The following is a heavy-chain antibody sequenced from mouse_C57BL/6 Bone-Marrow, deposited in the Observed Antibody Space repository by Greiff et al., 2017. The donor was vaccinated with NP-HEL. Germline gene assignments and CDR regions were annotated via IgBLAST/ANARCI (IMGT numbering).Heavy chain of an antibody. Sequence: VQLQQSGAELVRPGASVKLSCTASGFNIKDDYMHWVKQRPEQGLEWIGWIDPENGYTEYASKFQGKATITADTSSNTAYLQLSSLTSEDTAVYYCTTNYGSSFYAMDYWGQGTSVTVSS. CDR2: IDPENGYT. V-gene: IGHV14-4*01. D-gene: IGHD1-1*01. J-gene: IGHJ4*01. CDR3: TTNYGSSFYAMDY. CDR1: GFNIKDDY.